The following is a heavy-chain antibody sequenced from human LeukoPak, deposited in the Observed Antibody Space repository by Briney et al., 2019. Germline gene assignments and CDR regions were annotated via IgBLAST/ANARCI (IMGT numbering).Heavy chain of an antibody. Sequence: ASVKVSCKVSGYTLTELSMHWVRQAPGKGLEWMGSFDPEDGETIYAQKFQGRVTMTEDTSTDTAYMELSSLRSEDTAAYYCATDNPGRDYDSSGLFDYWGQGTLVTVSS. CDR3: ATDNPGRDYDSSGLFDY. J-gene: IGHJ4*02. V-gene: IGHV1-24*01. CDR1: GYTLTELS. CDR2: FDPEDGET. D-gene: IGHD3-22*01.